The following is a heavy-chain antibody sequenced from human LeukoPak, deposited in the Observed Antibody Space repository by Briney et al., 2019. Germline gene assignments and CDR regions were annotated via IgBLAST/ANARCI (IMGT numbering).Heavy chain of an antibody. CDR3: ARTYYYDSSGSYAFDI. V-gene: IGHV3-53*01. CDR2: IYSGGST. CDR1: GFTVSSNY. J-gene: IGHJ3*02. D-gene: IGHD3-22*01. Sequence: GGSLRLSCAASGFTVSSNYMSWVRQAPGKGLEWVSVIYSGGSTYYADSVKGRFTISRDNSKNTLYLQMNSLRAEDTAVYYCARTYYYDSSGSYAFDIWGQGTMVTVSS.